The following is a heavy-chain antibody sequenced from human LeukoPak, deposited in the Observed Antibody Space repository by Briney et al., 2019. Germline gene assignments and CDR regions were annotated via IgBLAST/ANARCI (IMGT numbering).Heavy chain of an antibody. CDR3: ARETAMISTWSAFDY. V-gene: IGHV4-61*01. Sequence: SETLSLTCSVSGDSVSSDSFYWSWIRQPPGKGLEWIGYIYYSGRTFYNPSLKSRVTISVDTSKNQFSLKLSSVTAADTAVYYCARETAMISTWSAFDYWGQGILVTVSS. D-gene: IGHD5-18*01. J-gene: IGHJ4*02. CDR1: GDSVSSDSFY. CDR2: IYYSGRT.